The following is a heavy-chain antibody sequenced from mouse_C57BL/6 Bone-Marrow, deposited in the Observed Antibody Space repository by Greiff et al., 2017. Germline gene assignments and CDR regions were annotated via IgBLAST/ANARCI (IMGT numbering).Heavy chain of an antibody. J-gene: IGHJ4*01. Sequence: VQLQQSGPELVKPGASVKISCKASGYTFTDYYMNWVKQSHGKSLEWIGDINPNNGGTSYNQKFKGKATLTVDKSSSTAYMELRSLTSEDSAVYYCARRTDGYAMDYWGQGTSVTVSS. CDR3: ARRTDGYAMDY. CDR1: GYTFTDYY. V-gene: IGHV1-26*01. CDR2: INPNNGGT.